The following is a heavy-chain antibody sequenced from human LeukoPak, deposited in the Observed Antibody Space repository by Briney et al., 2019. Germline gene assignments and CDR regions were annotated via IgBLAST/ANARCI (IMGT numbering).Heavy chain of an antibody. Sequence: SETLSLTCTVSGYSISSSYSWGWIRQPPEKGLEWIGSIHHSGSTDYNPSLKSRVTISLDTSKNQFSLRLTSVPAADTAVYYCPRGLGYCSSTSCYEAPYYYYYMDVWGKGTTVTISS. CDR3: PRGLGYCSSTSCYEAPYYYYYMDV. CDR2: IHHSGST. D-gene: IGHD2-2*01. V-gene: IGHV4-38-2*02. CDR1: GYSISSSYS. J-gene: IGHJ6*03.